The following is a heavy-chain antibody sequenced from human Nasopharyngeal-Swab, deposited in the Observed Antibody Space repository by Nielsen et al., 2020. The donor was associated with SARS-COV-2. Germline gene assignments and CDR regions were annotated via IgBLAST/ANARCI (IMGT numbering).Heavy chain of an antibody. V-gene: IGHV3-53*01. J-gene: IGHJ6*02. CDR2: LYAGGTT. CDR1: GFSVNNNH. Sequence: GESLKISCAASGFSVNNNHMNWVRQAPGKGLEWVSVLYAGGTTNYADSVKGRFTISRDNAKNSLYLQMNSLRAEDTAVYYCASTYNYYGDYYYGMDVWGQGTTVTVSS. CDR3: ASTYNYYGDYYYGMDV. D-gene: IGHD1-20*01.